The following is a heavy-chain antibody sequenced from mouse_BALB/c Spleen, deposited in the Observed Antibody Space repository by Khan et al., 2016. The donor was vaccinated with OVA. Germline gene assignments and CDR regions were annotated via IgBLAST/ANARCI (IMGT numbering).Heavy chain of an antibody. CDR2: ISYTGGT. CDR1: GYSITSGYA. Sequence: EVELVESGPGLVKPSQSLSLTCTVTGYSITSGYAWNWIRQFPGNKLEWMGYISYTGGTSYNPSLKSRISITRDTSKNQFFLQLNSVTTEDTATYYCAIGNCYGYYFDYWGQGTTLTVSS. CDR3: AIGNCYGYYFDY. J-gene: IGHJ2*01. D-gene: IGHD1-1*01. V-gene: IGHV3-2*02.